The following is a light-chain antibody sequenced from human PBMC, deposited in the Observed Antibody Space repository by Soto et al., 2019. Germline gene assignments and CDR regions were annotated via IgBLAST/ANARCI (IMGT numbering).Light chain of an antibody. CDR3: QKYNSAPVT. Sequence: DMQMTQSPSSLSASVGDRVTITCRASQGINNYLAWYQQKPGQLPKLLIQAASTLLSGVTSRFSGSKSGTEFTLTISSLQPEDVATYYCQKYNSAPVTFGPGTKVAIK. CDR2: AAS. J-gene: IGKJ3*01. CDR1: QGINNY. V-gene: IGKV1-27*01.